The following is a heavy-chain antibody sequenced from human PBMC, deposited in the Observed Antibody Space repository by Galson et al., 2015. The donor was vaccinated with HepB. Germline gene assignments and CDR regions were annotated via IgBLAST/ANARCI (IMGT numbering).Heavy chain of an antibody. CDR1: GFSFDNYG. D-gene: IGHD6-19*01. J-gene: IGHJ4*02. CDR3: VRDKAFHSSGWYFTN. Sequence: SLRLSCAASGFSFDNYGMSWVRQAPGKGLEWVSGLSGSGASAAYGDSVEGRFTISRDNSKNTLYLEVSSLRAEDTAVYYCVRDKAFHSSGWYFTNWGQGTLVTVSS. CDR2: LSGSGASA. V-gene: IGHV3-23*02.